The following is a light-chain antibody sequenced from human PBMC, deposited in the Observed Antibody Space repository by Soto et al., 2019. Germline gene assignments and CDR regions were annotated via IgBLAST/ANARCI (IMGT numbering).Light chain of an antibody. Sequence: DIVLTQSPGTLSLSPGERATLSCRASQSVSSNYLVWYQQKFGQAPRLLIYAASSRATGVPDRFSGSGSGTDFTLTISRLEPEDFAVYHCQQYSTSPLITFGQGTRLEIK. CDR3: QQYSTSPLIT. V-gene: IGKV3-20*01. CDR2: AAS. J-gene: IGKJ5*01. CDR1: QSVSSNY.